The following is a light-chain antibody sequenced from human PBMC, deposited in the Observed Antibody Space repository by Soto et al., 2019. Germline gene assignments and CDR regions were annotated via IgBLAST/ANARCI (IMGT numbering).Light chain of an antibody. V-gene: IGKV3-20*01. CDR1: QSVRSNY. CDR3: HQYCISQGT. J-gene: IGKJ2*01. CDR2: GAS. Sequence: EIVLTQSPGTLSLSPGERATLSCRASQSVRSNYLAWYQQKPGQAPSLLIYGASTRATGIPDRFSGSGSGTDVTLTITRLEPEDCAVYYGHQYCISQGTFGQGTKLVIK.